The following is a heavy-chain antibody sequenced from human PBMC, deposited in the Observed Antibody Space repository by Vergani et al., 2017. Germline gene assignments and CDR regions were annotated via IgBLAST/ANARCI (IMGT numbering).Heavy chain of an antibody. CDR3: ARLSYDTTPYLQGGYDC. CDR2: MSALYPST. D-gene: IGHD3-22*01. CDR1: GFTFSACP. Sequence: EVQLLQSGGGVIQPGGSVRLSCAASGFTFSACPMTWVRQAPGKGLEWVSAMSALYPSTYYADSVKGRFTISRDNSKNMLYLQMNSLRAEDTAVYYCARLSYDTTPYLQGGYDCWGQGTLVSVSS. V-gene: IGHV3-23*01. J-gene: IGHJ4*02.